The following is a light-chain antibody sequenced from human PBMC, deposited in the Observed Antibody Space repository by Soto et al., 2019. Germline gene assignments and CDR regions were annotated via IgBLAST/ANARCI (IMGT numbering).Light chain of an antibody. CDR2: DVS. V-gene: IGLV2-14*01. J-gene: IGLJ1*01. CDR1: SSDIGTYNY. CDR3: NSYTTSTTFV. Sequence: QSALTQPASVSGSPGQSITISCTGTSSDIGTYNYVSWYQQHPDKAPKLMIYDVSNRPSGVSNRFSGSKSGSTASLTISGLQAEDEADYYCNSYTTSTTFVFGTGTKLTVL.